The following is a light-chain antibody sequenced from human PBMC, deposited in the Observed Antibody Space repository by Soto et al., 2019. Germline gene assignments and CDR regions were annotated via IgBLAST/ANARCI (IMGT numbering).Light chain of an antibody. Sequence: QSVLTQPASVSGSPGQSITISCTGSSSDIGTYNYLSWYQQHPGKAPKLIIYEVSDRPSGISDRFSGSKSGNTASLTISGLQAEDEADYYCSSYTSSGTHWVVGGGTKVTVL. CDR1: SSDIGTYNY. CDR3: SSYTSSGTHWV. J-gene: IGLJ3*02. CDR2: EVS. V-gene: IGLV2-14*01.